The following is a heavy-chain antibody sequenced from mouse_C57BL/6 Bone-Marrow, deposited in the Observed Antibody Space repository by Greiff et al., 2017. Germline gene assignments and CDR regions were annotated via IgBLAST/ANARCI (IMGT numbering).Heavy chain of an antibody. Sequence: VQLQQSGAELVRPGASVTLSCKASGYTFTDSEMHWVKQTPVHGLEWIGAIDPETGGTAYNQKYKGKAILPAAKSSSTAYMELRSLTAEDSAGNYCTRSSYYYGSSSFYAMDYWGQGTSVTVSS. CDR3: TRSSYYYGSSSFYAMDY. CDR1: GYTFTDSE. J-gene: IGHJ4*01. CDR2: IDPETGGT. V-gene: IGHV1-15*01. D-gene: IGHD1-1*01.